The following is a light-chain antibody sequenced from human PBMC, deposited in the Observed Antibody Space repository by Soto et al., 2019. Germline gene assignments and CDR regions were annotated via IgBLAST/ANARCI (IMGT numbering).Light chain of an antibody. Sequence: DIQMAQSPLTVSASVGDRVPITCRASQSISSWLAWYQQKPGKAPKLLIYDASSLESGVPSRFSGSGSGTEFTLTISSLQPDDFATYYCQQYNSYSITFGQGTRLEIK. CDR3: QQYNSYSIT. CDR1: QSISSW. CDR2: DAS. V-gene: IGKV1-5*01. J-gene: IGKJ5*01.